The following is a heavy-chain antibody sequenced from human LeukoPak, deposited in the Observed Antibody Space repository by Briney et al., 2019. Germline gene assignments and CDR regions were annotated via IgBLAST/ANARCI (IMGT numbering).Heavy chain of an antibody. CDR1: GGSISSYY. V-gene: IGHV4-4*07. Sequence: SETLSLTCTVSGGSISSYYWSWIRQPAGKGLEWIGRIYTSGSTNYNPSLKSRVTMSVDTSKNQFSLKLSSVTAADTAVYYCARDLQWELYGDAFDIWGQGIMVTVSS. J-gene: IGHJ3*02. CDR3: ARDLQWELYGDAFDI. CDR2: IYTSGST. D-gene: IGHD1-26*01.